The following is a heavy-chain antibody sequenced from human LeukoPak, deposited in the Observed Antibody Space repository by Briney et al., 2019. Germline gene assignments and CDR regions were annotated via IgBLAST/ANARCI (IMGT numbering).Heavy chain of an antibody. CDR3: ARDLAGHCSSTSCYPGPFDY. CDR1: GYTFTSYY. CDR2: INPSGGST. D-gene: IGHD2-2*01. V-gene: IGHV1-46*01. Sequence: ASVKVSCKASGYTFTSYYMHWVRQAPGQGLEWMGIINPSGGSTSYAQKFQDRVTMTRDTSTSTVYMELSSLRSEDTAVYYCARDLAGHCSSTSCYPGPFDYWGQGTLVTVSS. J-gene: IGHJ4*02.